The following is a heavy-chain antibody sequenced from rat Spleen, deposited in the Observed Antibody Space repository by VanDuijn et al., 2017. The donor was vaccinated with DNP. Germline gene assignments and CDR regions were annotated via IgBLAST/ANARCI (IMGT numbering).Heavy chain of an antibody. CDR3: TRQGAGSTRHYFAY. CDR1: GFTFSDYN. J-gene: IGHJ2*01. CDR2: IFYDGSTT. D-gene: IGHD1-4*01. Sequence: EVQLVESGGGLVQPGRSLKLSCAASGFTFSDYNMAWVRQAPKKGLEWFATIFYDGSTTYYRDSVKGQFTISRDNSKSTLYLQMGSLRSEDTATYYWTRQGAGSTRHYFAYWGQGVMVSVSS. V-gene: IGHV5-7*01.